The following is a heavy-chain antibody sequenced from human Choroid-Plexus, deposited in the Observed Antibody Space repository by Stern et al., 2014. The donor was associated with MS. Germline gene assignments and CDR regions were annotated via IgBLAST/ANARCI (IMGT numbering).Heavy chain of an antibody. Sequence: VESGGGVVQPGRPLRLSCVASGFTFGSCAMHWVRQAPGKGLEWVAGVSYDGSNKYYADSVKGLFTISRDNSQNTLYMQMSSLRPEDTAVYYCAKDRQYLTYFFDHWGQGSLVTVSS. CDR3: AKDRQYLTYFFDH. D-gene: IGHD2/OR15-2a*01. CDR1: GFTFGSCA. CDR2: VSYDGSNK. J-gene: IGHJ5*02. V-gene: IGHV3-30*18.